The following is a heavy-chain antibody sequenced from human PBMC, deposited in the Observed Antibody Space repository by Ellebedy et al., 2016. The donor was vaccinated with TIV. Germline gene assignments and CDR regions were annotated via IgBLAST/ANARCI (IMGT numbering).Heavy chain of an antibody. J-gene: IGHJ4*02. Sequence: MPSETLSLTCTVSGGSISSSSYYWGWIRQPPGKGLAWIGSIYYSGCNYYNPSLKSRVTISVDTSKNQFSLKLRSVTASDTAVYYCARQSGYSSRWYGWGQGTLVTVSS. CDR1: GGSISSSSYY. CDR2: IYYSGCN. V-gene: IGHV4-39*01. CDR3: ARQSGYSSRWYG. D-gene: IGHD6-13*01.